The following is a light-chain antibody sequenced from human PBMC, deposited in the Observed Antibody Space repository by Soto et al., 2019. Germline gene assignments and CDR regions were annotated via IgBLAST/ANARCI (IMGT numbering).Light chain of an antibody. V-gene: IGLV2-14*01. CDR2: EVS. CDR3: SSYTSSSTWV. CDR1: SSDVGGYNY. Sequence: QSALTQPASVSGSPGQSITISCTGTSSDVGGYNYVSWYQQHPGKAPKLIIYEVSNRPSGVSNRFSGSKSGHTASLTISGLHAEDEADYYCSSYTSSSTWVFGGGTKLAVL. J-gene: IGLJ3*02.